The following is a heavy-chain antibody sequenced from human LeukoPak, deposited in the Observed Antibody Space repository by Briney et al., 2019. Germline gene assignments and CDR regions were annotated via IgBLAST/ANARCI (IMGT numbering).Heavy chain of an antibody. V-gene: IGHV4-38-2*01. CDR1: GYSISSGYY. CDR2: IYHSGST. D-gene: IGHD3-3*02. Sequence: SETLSLTCAVSGYSISSGYYWGWIRQPPGKGLEWIGSIYHSGSTYYNPSLKSRVTISVDTSKNQFSLKLSSVTAADTAVYYCARLHIFGVVSPQTDCWGQGTLVTVSS. J-gene: IGHJ4*02. CDR3: ARLHIFGVVSPQTDC.